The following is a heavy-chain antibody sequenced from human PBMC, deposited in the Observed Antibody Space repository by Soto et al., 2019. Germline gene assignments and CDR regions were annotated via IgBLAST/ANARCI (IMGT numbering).Heavy chain of an antibody. V-gene: IGHV1-18*01. CDR2: ISAYNGNT. Sequence: GASVKVSCKASGYTFTSYGISWVRQAPGQGLEWMGWISAYNGNTNYAQKLQGRVTMTTDTSTSPAYMELRSLRPDDTAVYYCARAYPVAYTRYYFDYWGQGTLVTVSS. CDR1: GYTFTSYG. D-gene: IGHD6-19*01. CDR3: ARAYPVAYTRYYFDY. J-gene: IGHJ4*02.